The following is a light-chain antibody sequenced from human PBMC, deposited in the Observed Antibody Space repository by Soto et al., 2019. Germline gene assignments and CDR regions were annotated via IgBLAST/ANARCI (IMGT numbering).Light chain of an antibody. CDR2: WAS. J-gene: IGKJ1*01. CDR1: QSVLYSPNNKNY. V-gene: IGKV4-1*01. CDR3: HQYAVTPWT. Sequence: DIVMTQSPDSLAVSLGERATINCKSSQSVLYSPNNKNYLAWYQQKPGQPPKLLIYWASIRESGVPDRFRGSGSVTDFTLSISGLQAEDAAVYYCHQYAVTPWTFGQGTKVEVK.